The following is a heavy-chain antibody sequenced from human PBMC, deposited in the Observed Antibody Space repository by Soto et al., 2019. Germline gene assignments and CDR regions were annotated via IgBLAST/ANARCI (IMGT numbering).Heavy chain of an antibody. D-gene: IGHD3-22*01. Sequence: SETLSLTCAVYGGSFSGYYWSWIRQPPGKGLEWIGEINHSASTNYNPSLKSRVTISVDTSKNQFSLKLSSVTAADTAVYYCARERYDSSGYYYVVAAYFDYWGQGTLVTVYS. CDR2: INHSAST. J-gene: IGHJ4*02. V-gene: IGHV4-34*01. CDR1: GGSFSGYY. CDR3: ARERYDSSGYYYVVAAYFDY.